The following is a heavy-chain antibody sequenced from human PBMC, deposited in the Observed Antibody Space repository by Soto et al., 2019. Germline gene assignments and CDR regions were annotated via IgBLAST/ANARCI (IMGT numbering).Heavy chain of an antibody. Sequence: GGSLRLSCAASGFTFSSYAMSWVRQAPGKGLEWVSAISGSGGSTYYADSVKGRFTIFRDNSKNTLYLQMSSLRAEDTAVYYCAKDKEGLTYFDYWGQGTLVTVSS. V-gene: IGHV3-23*01. CDR2: ISGSGGST. CDR3: AKDKEGLTYFDY. J-gene: IGHJ4*02. CDR1: GFTFSSYA.